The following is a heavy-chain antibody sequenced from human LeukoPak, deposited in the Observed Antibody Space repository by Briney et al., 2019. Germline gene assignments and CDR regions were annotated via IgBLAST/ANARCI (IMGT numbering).Heavy chain of an antibody. CDR2: INHSGST. V-gene: IGHV4-34*01. D-gene: IGHD5-12*01. CDR3: ASRVADDYRGYYYYYYGMDV. J-gene: IGHJ6*02. CDR1: GGSFSGYY. Sequence: PSETLSLTCAVYGGSFSGYYWSWIRQPPGKGLEWIGEINHSGSTNSNPSLKSRVTISVDTSKHQFSLKLSSVTAADTAVYYCASRVADDYRGYYYYYYGMDVWGQGTTVTVSS.